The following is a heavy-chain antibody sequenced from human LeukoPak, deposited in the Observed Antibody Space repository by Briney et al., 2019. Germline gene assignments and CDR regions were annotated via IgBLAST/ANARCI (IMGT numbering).Heavy chain of an antibody. D-gene: IGHD6-6*01. CDR1: GGSFSGYY. CDR3: ARRLRGKYPDY. CDR2: INHSGST. J-gene: IGHJ4*02. Sequence: SETLSLTCAVYGGSFSGYYWSWIRQPPGKGLEWIGEINHSGSTNYNPSLKSRVTISVDMSKNQFSLKLSSVTAADTAVYYCARRLRGKYPDYWGQGTLVTVSS. V-gene: IGHV4-34*01.